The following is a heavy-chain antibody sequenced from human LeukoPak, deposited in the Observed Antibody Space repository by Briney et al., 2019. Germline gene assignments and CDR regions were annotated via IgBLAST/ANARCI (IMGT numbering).Heavy chain of an antibody. D-gene: IGHD3-3*01. CDR1: GFTFSSYA. CDR3: TRGPDVYYDFWSGYYTGLDY. CDR2: ISGSGGST. V-gene: IGHV3-23*01. J-gene: IGHJ4*02. Sequence: GGSLRLSCAASGFTFSSYAMSWVRQAPGKGLEWVSAISGSGGSTYYADSVKGRFTISRDNSKNTLYLQMSSLRAEDTAVYYCTRGPDVYYDFWSGYYTGLDYWGQGTLVTVSS.